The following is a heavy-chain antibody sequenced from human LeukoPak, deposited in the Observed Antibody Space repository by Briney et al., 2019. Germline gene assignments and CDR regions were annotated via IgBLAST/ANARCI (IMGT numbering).Heavy chain of an antibody. V-gene: IGHV3-64*01. Sequence: PGGSLRLSCAASGFTFSSYSMHWVRQAPGKGLEFVSAISSNGRRTYYANSVKGRFTISRDISKNTLYLQMGSLRAEDMAVYYCARVDYGSGCDSRGQGTLVTVSS. D-gene: IGHD6-19*01. CDR2: ISSNGRRT. CDR3: ARVDYGSGCDS. J-gene: IGHJ4*02. CDR1: GFTFSSYS.